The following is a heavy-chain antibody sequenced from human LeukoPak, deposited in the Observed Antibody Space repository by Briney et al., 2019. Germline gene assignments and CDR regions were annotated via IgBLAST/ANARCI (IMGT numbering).Heavy chain of an antibody. D-gene: IGHD3-22*01. Sequence: GGSLRLSCAASGFTFSSYAMHWVRQAPGKGLEYVSAISSNGGSTYYANSVKGRFTISRDNSKNTLYLQMGSLRAEGMAVYYCARDSGYYDSSYYFDYWGQGTLVTVSS. CDR2: ISSNGGST. V-gene: IGHV3-64*01. CDR1: GFTFSSYA. J-gene: IGHJ4*02. CDR3: ARDSGYYDSSYYFDY.